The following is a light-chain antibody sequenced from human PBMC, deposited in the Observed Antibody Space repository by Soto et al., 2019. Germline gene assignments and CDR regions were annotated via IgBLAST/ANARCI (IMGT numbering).Light chain of an antibody. CDR2: EVT. V-gene: IGLV2-14*03. CDR1: SSDVGGYNY. Sequence: QSALTQPASVSGSPGQSITISCTGTSSDVGGYNYVSWYQQHPGKAPKPIIYEVTSRPSGISDRFSGSKSDSTASLTIAGLQSEDEAEYYCGSFTGSSNRVFGSGKKVIVL. J-gene: IGLJ1*01. CDR3: GSFTGSSNRV.